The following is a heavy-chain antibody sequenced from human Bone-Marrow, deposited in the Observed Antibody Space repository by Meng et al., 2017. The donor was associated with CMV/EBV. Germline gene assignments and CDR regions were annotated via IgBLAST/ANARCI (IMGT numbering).Heavy chain of an antibody. D-gene: IGHD6-19*01. Sequence: GSLRLSCTVSGGSISSSSYYWGWIRQPPGKGLEWIGSIYYSGSTYYNPSPKSRVTISVDTSKNQFSLKLSSVTAADTAVYYCARGHPSSSGWYRDYWGQGTLVTVSS. CDR1: GGSISSSSYY. CDR2: IYYSGST. V-gene: IGHV4-39*07. J-gene: IGHJ4*02. CDR3: ARGHPSSSGWYRDY.